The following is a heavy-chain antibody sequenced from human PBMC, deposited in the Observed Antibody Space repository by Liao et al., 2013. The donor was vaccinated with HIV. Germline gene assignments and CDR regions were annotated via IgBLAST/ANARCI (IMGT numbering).Heavy chain of an antibody. CDR3: VRDASGSPHWYFDV. CDR1: GGSISSYY. Sequence: QVQLQESGPGLVKPSETLSLTCTVSGGSISSYYWSWIRQPAGKGLEWIGHIYSGGNTNYNPSLQSRVTMSADASKNQFSLQLTSVTAADTAVYFCVRDASGSPHWYFDVWGRGTLVTVSS. J-gene: IGHJ2*01. D-gene: IGHD6-25*01. V-gene: IGHV4-4*07. CDR2: IYSGGNT.